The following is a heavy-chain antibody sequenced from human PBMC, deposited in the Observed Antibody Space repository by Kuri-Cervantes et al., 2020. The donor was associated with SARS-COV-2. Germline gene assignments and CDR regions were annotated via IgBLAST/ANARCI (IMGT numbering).Heavy chain of an antibody. CDR2: IYHSGST. D-gene: IGHD3-22*01. Sequence: GSLRLSCAVSGGPISSSNWWSWVRQPPGKGLEWIGEIYHSGSTYYNPSLKSRVTISVDTSKNQFSLKLSSVTAADTAVYYCARSRAMIVAQADAFDIWGQGTMVTVSS. CDR3: ARSRAMIVAQADAFDI. CDR1: GGPISSSNW. J-gene: IGHJ3*02. V-gene: IGHV4-4*02.